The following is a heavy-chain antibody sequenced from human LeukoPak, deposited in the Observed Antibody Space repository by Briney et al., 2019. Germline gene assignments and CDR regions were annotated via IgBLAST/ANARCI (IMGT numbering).Heavy chain of an antibody. V-gene: IGHV1-69*04. D-gene: IGHD3-22*01. CDR2: IIPILGIA. CDR3: AREGYYDSSGYVT. CDR1: GGTFSSYA. Sequence: SVKVSCKASGGTFSSYAISWVRQAPGQGLEWMGRIIPILGIANYAQKFQGRVTITADKSTSTAYMELSSLRSEDTAVYYCAREGYYDSSGYVTWGQGTLVTVSS. J-gene: IGHJ4*02.